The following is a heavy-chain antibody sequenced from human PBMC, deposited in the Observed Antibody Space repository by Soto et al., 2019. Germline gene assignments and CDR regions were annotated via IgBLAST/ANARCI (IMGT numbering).Heavy chain of an antibody. J-gene: IGHJ6*02. V-gene: IGHV1-46*01. CDR3: ARTLNSDIVVVVAARAGMDV. Sequence: GASVKVSCKASGYSFITYYLHWLRQAPGQGLEWMGAIDPSGGSTNYAQKFQGRVTMTTDTSTNTVYMELSSLRSEDTAVYYCARTLNSDIVVVVAARAGMDVWGQGTTVTVSS. D-gene: IGHD2-15*01. CDR1: GYSFITYY. CDR2: IDPSGGST.